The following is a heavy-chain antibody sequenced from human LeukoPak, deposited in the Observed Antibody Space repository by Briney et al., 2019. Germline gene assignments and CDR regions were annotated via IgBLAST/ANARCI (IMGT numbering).Heavy chain of an antibody. V-gene: IGHV3-48*02. CDR2: ISSSSSSE. J-gene: IGHJ4*02. D-gene: IGHD3-10*01. CDR3: TRDRSDYYSFDY. Sequence: GGSLRLSCAASGFTFSSYSMNWVRQAPGKGLEWVSYISSSSSSEYYADSVKGRFTISRDNAKNSLYLQMNSLRDEDTAVYYCTRDRSDYYSFDYWGQGTLVTVSS. CDR1: GFTFSSYS.